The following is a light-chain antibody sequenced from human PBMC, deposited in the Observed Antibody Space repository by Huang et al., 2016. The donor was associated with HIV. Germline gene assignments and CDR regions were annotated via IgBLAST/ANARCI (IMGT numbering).Light chain of an antibody. CDR3: MQGIHLLGIT. CDR1: QSLLHSDGKTY. V-gene: IGKV2-29*02. CDR2: EVS. J-gene: IGKJ5*01. Sequence: DIVMTQTPLSLSVTPGQPASISCKSSQSLLHSDGKTYLYWYLQKPGQSPQLLRYEVSSRFSGVPDSFSGSGSGTDFTLEISRVEAEDVGVYYCMQGIHLLGITFGQGTRLEI.